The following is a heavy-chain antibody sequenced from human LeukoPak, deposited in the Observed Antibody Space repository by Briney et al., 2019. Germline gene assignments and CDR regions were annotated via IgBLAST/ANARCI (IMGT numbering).Heavy chain of an antibody. V-gene: IGHV3-53*05. CDR2: IYDDGGT. J-gene: IGHJ5*02. CDR3: ARDRAGRRSSWVEFDL. Sequence: GGFLRLSCTVSGFTVTSTHMDWVRQAPGKGPEWVSLIYDDGGTVYADSVKGRFTISRDNSENMVDLQMNSLRPEDSAVYYCARDRAGRRSSWVEFDLWGQGTLVTVSS. CDR1: GFTVTSTH. D-gene: IGHD3-10*01.